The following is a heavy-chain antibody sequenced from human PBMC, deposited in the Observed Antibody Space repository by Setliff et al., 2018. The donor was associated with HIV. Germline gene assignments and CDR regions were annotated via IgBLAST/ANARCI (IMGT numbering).Heavy chain of an antibody. CDR1: GGSVYTASYY. Sequence: PSETLSLTCTVSGGSVYTASYYWAWVRQPPGKGLEWIGTFYFGRTTYYNPSLESRVTLSVDTAKNQLSLKVTSVTAADTAIYYCARRRLVGYSLDYWGQGALVTVPQ. CDR2: FYFGRTT. CDR3: ARRRLVGYSLDY. V-gene: IGHV4-39*01. D-gene: IGHD2-15*01. J-gene: IGHJ4*02.